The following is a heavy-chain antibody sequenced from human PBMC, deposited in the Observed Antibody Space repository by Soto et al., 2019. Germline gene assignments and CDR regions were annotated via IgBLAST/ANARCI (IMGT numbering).Heavy chain of an antibody. CDR3: ARGDYGTGGYPFPYFDY. V-gene: IGHV1-2*02. D-gene: IGHD2-8*02. Sequence: HEHLVQSGAEVKRPGASLKVSCKASGYSFTGYYIHWVRQAPGQGLEWMGWINPDSGATNYAQNFPCRVTLTSDTSISTASMDLTSLTSDDTAVYYCARGDYGTGGYPFPYFDYWGQGTLVIVSS. CDR2: INPDSGAT. CDR1: GYSFTGYY. J-gene: IGHJ4*02.